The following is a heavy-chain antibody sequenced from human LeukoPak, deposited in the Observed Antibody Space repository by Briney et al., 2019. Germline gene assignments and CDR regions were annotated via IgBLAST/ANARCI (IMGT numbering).Heavy chain of an antibody. CDR2: INPAGSST. V-gene: IGHV3-74*01. J-gene: IGHJ4*02. CDR3: AKDDAWLQYGN. CDR1: GFTFNNYW. Sequence: GGSLRLSCAASGFTFNNYWVHWVRQVPGKGLVWVSRINPAGSSTSYADSVKGRFTISRDNAKNTVYLQMNSLRAEDTAVYYCAKDDAWLQYGNWGRGTLVTVPS. D-gene: IGHD5-24*01.